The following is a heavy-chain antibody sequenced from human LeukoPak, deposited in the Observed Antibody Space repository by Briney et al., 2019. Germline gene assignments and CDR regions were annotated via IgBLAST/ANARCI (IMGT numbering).Heavy chain of an antibody. D-gene: IGHD6-13*01. V-gene: IGHV1-2*02. CDR2: INPNSGGT. CDR1: GYSFNSQG. CDR3: ARVLGYSSSWYDDYYYYMDV. J-gene: IGHJ6*03. Sequence: ASVKVSCKASGYSFNSQGMNWVRQAPGQGLEWMGWINPNSGGTNYAQKFQGRVTMTRDMSISTAYMELRKLRSDDTAVYYCARVLGYSSSWYDDYYYYMDVWGKGTTVTVSS.